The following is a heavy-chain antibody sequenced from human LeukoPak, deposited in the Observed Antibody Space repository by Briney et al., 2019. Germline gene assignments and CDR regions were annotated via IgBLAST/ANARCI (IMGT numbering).Heavy chain of an antibody. J-gene: IGHJ4*02. Sequence: SETLSLTCTVSGGSISSYYWSWIRQPPGKGLEWIGCIYYSGNTSYIPSLKSRVTISVDTSKNQFSLKLSSVTAADTAVYYCARTLRGSSPSDYWGQGTLVTVSS. V-gene: IGHV4-59*08. CDR2: IYYSGNT. D-gene: IGHD6-13*01. CDR3: ARTLRGSSPSDY. CDR1: GGSISSYY.